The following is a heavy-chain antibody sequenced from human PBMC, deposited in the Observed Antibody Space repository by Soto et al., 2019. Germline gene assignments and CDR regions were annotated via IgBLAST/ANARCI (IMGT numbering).Heavy chain of an antibody. D-gene: IGHD3-22*01. CDR1: GGSFSGYY. CDR2: IYYSGST. J-gene: IGHJ5*02. V-gene: IGHV4-59*01. CDR3: ARDYYYDSSGYYYVPWFDP. Sequence: KASETLSLTCAVYGGSFSGYYWSWIRQPPGKGLEWIGYIYYSGSTNYNPSLKSRVTISVDTSKNQFSLKLSSVTAADTAVYYCARDYYYDSSGYYYVPWFDPWAREPWSPSPQ.